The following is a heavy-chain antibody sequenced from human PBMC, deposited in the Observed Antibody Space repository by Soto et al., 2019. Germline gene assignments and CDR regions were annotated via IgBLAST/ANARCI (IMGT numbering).Heavy chain of an antibody. Sequence: QVQLQQWGAGLLKPSETLSLTCAVSSGPFSGYYWSWIRQSPGKGLEWIGEISHSGSTNYNPSIKRGLTISVDTHTLQLSLMLSYVSATDTDVYYYAISFIPNDAFYIWGHGTLLTGSS. CDR3: AISFIPNDAFYI. D-gene: IGHD2-2*02. CDR2: ISHSGST. CDR1: SGPFSGYY. J-gene: IGHJ3*02. V-gene: IGHV4-34*01.